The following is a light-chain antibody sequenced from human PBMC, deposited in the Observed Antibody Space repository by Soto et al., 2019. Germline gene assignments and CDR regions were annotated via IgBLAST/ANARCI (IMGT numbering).Light chain of an antibody. J-gene: IGLJ1*01. CDR2: GNS. CDR3: QSYDSSLSGYV. V-gene: IGLV1-40*01. Sequence: HSVLTQPPSVSGAPGQRVTISCTGSSSNIGAGYDVHWYQQLPGTAPKLLIYGNSNRPSGVPDRFSGSKSGTSASLAITGLQAEDEADYYCQSYDSSLSGYVFGTGTKLTV. CDR1: SSNIGAGYD.